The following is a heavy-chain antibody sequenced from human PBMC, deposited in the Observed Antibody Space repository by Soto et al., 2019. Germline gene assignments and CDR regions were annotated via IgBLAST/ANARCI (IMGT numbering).Heavy chain of an antibody. CDR1: GGSFSSYY. CDR3: ARGGRNRSSWYRNGMDV. Sequence: SETLSLTCAVYGGSFSSYYWSWIRQPPGKGLEWIGEINHSGSTNYNPSLKSRVTISVDTSKNQFSLKLSSVTAADTAVYYCARGGRNRSSWYRNGMDVWGQGTTVTVSS. V-gene: IGHV4-34*01. J-gene: IGHJ6*02. D-gene: IGHD6-13*01. CDR2: INHSGST.